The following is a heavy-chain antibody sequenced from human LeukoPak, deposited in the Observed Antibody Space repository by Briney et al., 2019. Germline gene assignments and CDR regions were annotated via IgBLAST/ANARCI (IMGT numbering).Heavy chain of an antibody. J-gene: IGHJ4*02. V-gene: IGHV4-59*08. D-gene: IGHD3-10*01. Sequence: SETLSLTCTVSGGSISSYYWSWIRQPAGKGLEWIGYIYYSGSTNYNPSLKSRVTISVDTSKNQFSLKLTSVTASDTAVYYCARHRFGGFYYFDYWGQGTLVTVSS. CDR3: ARHRFGGFYYFDY. CDR1: GGSISSYY. CDR2: IYYSGST.